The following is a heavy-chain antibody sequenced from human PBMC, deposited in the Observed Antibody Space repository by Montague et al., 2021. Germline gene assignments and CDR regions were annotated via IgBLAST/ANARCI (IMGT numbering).Heavy chain of an antibody. D-gene: IGHD4-17*01. J-gene: IGHJ5*02. CDR1: GFPFSSYA. CDR3: TKDQDDYGDYVDWVDT. V-gene: IGHV3-23*01. CDR2: ITSGGST. Sequence: SLRLSCAASGFPFSSYAMSWVRKAPGKGLKWVSSITSGGSTYYADSVTGRFTISRDNSKNTLYLQMNSLRAEDTAVYYCTKDQDDYGDYVDWVDTWGQGTLDTVSS.